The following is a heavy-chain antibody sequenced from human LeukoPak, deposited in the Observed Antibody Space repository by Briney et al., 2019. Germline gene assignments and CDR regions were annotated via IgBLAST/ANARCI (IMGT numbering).Heavy chain of an antibody. V-gene: IGHV3-48*04. Sequence: GGSLRLSCAASGFTFSSYSMNWVRQAPGKGLEWISYISSRGVTIYYADSVTGRFTISRDNAKNSLYLQMNSLRAEDTAVYYCAREGRYYGSGSYPYWGQGTLVTVSS. J-gene: IGHJ4*02. CDR2: ISSRGVTI. D-gene: IGHD3-10*01. CDR1: GFTFSSYS. CDR3: AREGRYYGSGSYPY.